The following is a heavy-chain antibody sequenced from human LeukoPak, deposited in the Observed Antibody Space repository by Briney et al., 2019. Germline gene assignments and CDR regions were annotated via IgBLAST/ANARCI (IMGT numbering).Heavy chain of an antibody. V-gene: IGHV3-74*01. CDR3: ARGGLDHAYDI. J-gene: IGHJ3*02. D-gene: IGHD6-19*01. CDR2: VDSDGVSA. Sequence: PGGSLRLSCVASGFTFTNYWMQWVRQAPGKGLMWVSRVDSDGVSAIYADSVKGRFTVSRDNTKNSVYLQMSSLRADDTGVYYCARGGLDHAYDIWGQGTMVTVSS. CDR1: GFTFTNYW.